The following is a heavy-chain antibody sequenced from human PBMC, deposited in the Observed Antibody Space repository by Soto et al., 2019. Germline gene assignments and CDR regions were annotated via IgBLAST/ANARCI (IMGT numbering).Heavy chain of an antibody. CDR3: ARGVYGSGSYSYYYGMDV. CDR1: GFTFSSYS. V-gene: IGHV3-21*01. D-gene: IGHD3-10*01. J-gene: IGHJ6*02. CDR2: ISSSSSYI. Sequence: EVQLVESGGGLVKPGGSLRLSCAASGFTFSSYSMNWVRQAAGKGLEWVSSISSSSSYIYYADSVKGRFTISRDNAKNSLYLQMNSLRAEDTAVYYCARGVYGSGSYSYYYGMDVWGQGTTVTVSS.